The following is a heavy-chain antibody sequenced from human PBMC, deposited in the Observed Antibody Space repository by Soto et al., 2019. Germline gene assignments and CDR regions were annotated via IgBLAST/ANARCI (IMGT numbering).Heavy chain of an antibody. CDR1: GFTFSSFT. J-gene: IGHJ4*02. Sequence: PGGSLRLSCAASGFTFSSFTMHWVRQAPGKGLEWVASISRSSIYIYYSDSLKGRVTISRDNAKNSLYLQMDSPRVEDTAIYYCAREELDYWGQGTLVTVS. V-gene: IGHV3-21*01. D-gene: IGHD1-1*01. CDR2: ISRSSIYI. CDR3: AREELDY.